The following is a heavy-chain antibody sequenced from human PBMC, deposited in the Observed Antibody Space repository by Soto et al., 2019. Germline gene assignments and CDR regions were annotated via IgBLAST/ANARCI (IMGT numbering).Heavy chain of an antibody. CDR3: ASPPTTGNSYYYGMDV. CDR2: IITIFGTA. Sequence: QVQLVQSGAEVKKPGSSVKVSCKASGGTFSSYAISWVRQAPGQGLEWMGGIITIFGTANYAQKFQGRVTITAYESTSTAYMDLSSLRSEDTAVYYCASPPTTGNSYYYGMDVWGQGTTVTVSS. D-gene: IGHD4-17*01. CDR1: GGTFSSYA. V-gene: IGHV1-69*12. J-gene: IGHJ6*02.